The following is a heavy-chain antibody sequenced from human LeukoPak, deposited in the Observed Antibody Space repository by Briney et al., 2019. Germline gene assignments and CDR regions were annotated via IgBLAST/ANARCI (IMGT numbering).Heavy chain of an antibody. CDR2: INPNSGGT. D-gene: IGHD3-10*01. CDR3: ARTYGSGSPGAFDI. J-gene: IGHJ3*02. CDR1: GYTFTGYY. V-gene: IGHV1-2*04. Sequence: ASVSVSCKASGYTFTGYYMHWVRQAPGQGLEWMGWINPNSGGTNYAQKFQGWVTMTRDTSISTAYMELSRLRSDDTAVYYCARTYGSGSPGAFDIWGQGTMVTVSS.